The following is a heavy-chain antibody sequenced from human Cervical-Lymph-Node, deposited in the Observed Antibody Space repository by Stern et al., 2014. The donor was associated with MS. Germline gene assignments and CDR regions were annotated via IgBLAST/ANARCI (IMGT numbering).Heavy chain of an antibody. CDR1: GFTFSSYD. D-gene: IGHD2-15*01. Sequence: EVQLVESGGGLVQPGGSLRLSCAASGFTFSSYDMHWVRQATGKGLEWVSAIGTAGDTYYPGSVKGRFTISRENAKNSLYLKMNSLRAGDTAVYYCARGTHCSGGSCYSSDYFDYWGQGTLVTVSS. J-gene: IGHJ4*02. V-gene: IGHV3-13*01. CDR3: ARGTHCSGGSCYSSDYFDY. CDR2: IGTAGDT.